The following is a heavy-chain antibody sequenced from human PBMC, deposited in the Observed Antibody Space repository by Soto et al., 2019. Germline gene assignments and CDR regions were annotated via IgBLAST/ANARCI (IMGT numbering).Heavy chain of an antibody. D-gene: IGHD2-21*01. CDR3: ARFVGGAGAPWFDP. Sequence: QVQLVQSGAEVKKPGSSVKVSCKASGGTFSSYTISWVRQAPGQGLEWMGRIIPILGIANYAQKFQGRVTITADKSTSTAYMELSSLRSEDTAVYYCARFVGGAGAPWFDPWGHGTLVTVSS. J-gene: IGHJ5*02. CDR1: GGTFSSYT. V-gene: IGHV1-69*02. CDR2: IIPILGIA.